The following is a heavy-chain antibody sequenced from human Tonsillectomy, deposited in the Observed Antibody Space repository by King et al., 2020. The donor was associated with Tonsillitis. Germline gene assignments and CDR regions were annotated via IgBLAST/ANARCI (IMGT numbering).Heavy chain of an antibody. D-gene: IGHD3-3*01. CDR2: ISYDVSNK. CDR1: GFTFGTYA. J-gene: IGHJ4*02. Sequence: VQLVESGGGVVQPGRSLRLSCAASGFTFGTYAMHWVRQAPGKGLEWVAVISYDVSNKYYADSVKGRFTISRDNSKNTLYLQMNSLRADDSAVYYCARELTIFGVVPPDYWGQGTLVTVSS. V-gene: IGHV3-30-3*01. CDR3: ARELTIFGVVPPDY.